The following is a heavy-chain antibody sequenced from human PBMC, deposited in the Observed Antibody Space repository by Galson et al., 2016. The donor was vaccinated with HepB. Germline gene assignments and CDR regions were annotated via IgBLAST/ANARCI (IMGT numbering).Heavy chain of an antibody. CDR2: IRSKANSYAT. CDR1: GFTFSGSA. Sequence: SLRLSCAASGFTFSGSAMHWVRQASGKGLEWVGRIRSKANSYATAYAASVKGRLTISRDDSKNTAYLQMNSLKTEDTAVYYCTRGDVYDYGDFYNDYWGQGTLVTVSS. CDR3: TRGDVYDYGDFYNDY. V-gene: IGHV3-73*01. J-gene: IGHJ4*02. D-gene: IGHD4-17*01.